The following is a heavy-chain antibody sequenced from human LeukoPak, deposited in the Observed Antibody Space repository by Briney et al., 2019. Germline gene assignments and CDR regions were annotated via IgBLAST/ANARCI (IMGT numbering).Heavy chain of an antibody. V-gene: IGHV4-39*01. CDR3: ASPGADDAFDI. J-gene: IGHJ3*02. CDR1: GGSISSSSYY. Sequence: SETLSLTCTVSGGSISSSSYYWGWIRQPPGKGLEWIGSIYYSGSTYYNPSLKSRVTISVDTSKNQFSLKLSSVTAADTAVYYCASPGADDAFDIWGQGTMVTVSS. D-gene: IGHD3-10*01. CDR2: IYYSGST.